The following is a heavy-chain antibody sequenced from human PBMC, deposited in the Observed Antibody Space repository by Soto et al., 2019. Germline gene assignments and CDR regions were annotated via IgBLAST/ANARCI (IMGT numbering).Heavy chain of an antibody. CDR2: TSYDGLNT. Sequence: LRLSCAASGFTLSSFAMHWVRQAPGKGLDSVASTSYDGLNTFYGKSVRCRFSISRDTSKNTLFLQMDSLKPEDTAVYFCAKSSSCLRDYFDSWGRGTLVTVSS. V-gene: IGHV3-30-3*02. J-gene: IGHJ4*02. CDR1: GFTLSSFA. CDR3: AKSSSCLRDYFDS. D-gene: IGHD6-6*01.